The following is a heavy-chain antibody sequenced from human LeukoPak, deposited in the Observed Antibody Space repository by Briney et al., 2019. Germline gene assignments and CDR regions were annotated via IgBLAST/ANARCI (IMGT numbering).Heavy chain of an antibody. CDR3: ARGGRGLANYYYYYMDV. V-gene: IGHV4-39*07. D-gene: IGHD6-19*01. Sequence: SETLSLTCSVSGGSISSSGYYWGWIRQPPGKGLECIGTIYYSGNTYYNPSLESRVTISVDTSKNQLSLKLRSVTAADTAVYYCARGGRGLANYYYYYMDVWGKGTTVTVSS. CDR1: GGSISSSGYY. CDR2: IYYSGNT. J-gene: IGHJ6*03.